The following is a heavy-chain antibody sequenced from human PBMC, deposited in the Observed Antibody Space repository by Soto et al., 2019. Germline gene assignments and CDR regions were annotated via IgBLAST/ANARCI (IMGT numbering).Heavy chain of an antibody. D-gene: IGHD3-22*01. CDR3: AKYQPMTQPRPYFDY. V-gene: IGHV3-23*01. J-gene: IGHJ4*02. CDR1: GFIFSSYA. CDR2: ISSSGGST. Sequence: EVQLLESGGDLIQPGGSLRLSCAASGFIFSSYAMSWVRQAPGKGLEWVSAISSSGGSTFYADSVKGRFTISRDNSRNTPYMQMNSLRAEDTAIYYCAKYQPMTQPRPYFDYWGQGTMVTVSS.